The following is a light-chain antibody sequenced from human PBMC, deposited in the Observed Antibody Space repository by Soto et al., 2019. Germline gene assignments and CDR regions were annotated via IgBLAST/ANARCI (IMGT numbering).Light chain of an antibody. CDR2: INSDGSH. CDR1: SGHTNYA. Sequence: QPGLTQSPSASASPGASVKLTCTLSSGHTNYAIAWHQQQPEKGPRFLMKINSDGSHSKGDGVPDRFSGSSSGAERYFTISSLQSEDEADYYCQTWGTGIVTFGGGTKLTVL. CDR3: QTWGTGIVT. J-gene: IGLJ2*01. V-gene: IGLV4-69*01.